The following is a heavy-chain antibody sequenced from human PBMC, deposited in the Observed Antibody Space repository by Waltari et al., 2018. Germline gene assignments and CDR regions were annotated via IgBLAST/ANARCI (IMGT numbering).Heavy chain of an antibody. J-gene: IGHJ6*02. Sequence: EVQILGSGGGLIQPGGSLRLSCAAFSSYAMSWVRQAPGKGLEGVAFMGGRVGETYYADSVKGRFTISRDNSENTMFLQINSLRAEDTAVYFCAKCDSGYDSVERDYYFYGMDVRGQGTTVIVSS. D-gene: IGHD5-12*01. CDR2: MGGRVGET. V-gene: IGHV3-23*01. CDR1: SSYA. CDR3: AKCDSGYDSVERDYYFYGMDV.